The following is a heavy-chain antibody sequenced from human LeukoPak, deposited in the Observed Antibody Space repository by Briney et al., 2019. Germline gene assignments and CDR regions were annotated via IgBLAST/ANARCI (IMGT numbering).Heavy chain of an antibody. CDR3: ARRTYYSGSGRDWLDP. J-gene: IGHJ5*02. CDR2: IYYSGST. Sequence: SETLSLTCTVSGGSISSYYWSWIRQPPGKGLEWIGYIYYSGSTNYNPSLKSRVTISIDTSKNQFSLKLSSATAADTAVYYCARRTYYSGSGRDWLDPWGQGTLVTVSS. V-gene: IGHV4-59*08. CDR1: GGSISSYY. D-gene: IGHD3-10*01.